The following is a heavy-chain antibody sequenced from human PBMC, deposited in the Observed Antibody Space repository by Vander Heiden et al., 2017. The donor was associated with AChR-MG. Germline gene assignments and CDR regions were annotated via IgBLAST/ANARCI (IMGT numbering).Heavy chain of an antibody. CDR2: IYYSGST. CDR3: ARLLVDDGTGY. Sequence: QLQLQESGPGLVKPSETLSLTCTVSGGSISSSSYYWGWIRQPPGKGLEWIGSIYYSGSTYYNPSLKSRVTISVDTSKNQFSLKLSSVTAADTAVYYCARLLVDDGTGYWGQGTLVTVSS. V-gene: IGHV4-39*01. J-gene: IGHJ4*02. D-gene: IGHD1-1*01. CDR1: GGSISSSSYY.